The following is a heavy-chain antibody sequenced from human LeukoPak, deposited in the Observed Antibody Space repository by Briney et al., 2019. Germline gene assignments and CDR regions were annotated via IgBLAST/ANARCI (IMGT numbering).Heavy chain of an antibody. Sequence: PGGSLRLSCAASGFTFGSYGMHWVRQAPGKGLEWVSAISGSGVSTYHADSVKGRFTISRDNSKNTLYLQMNSLRAEGTAVYYCAREEVAAAGFDYWGQGTLVTVSS. D-gene: IGHD6-13*01. J-gene: IGHJ4*02. CDR2: ISGSGVST. CDR1: GFTFGSYG. V-gene: IGHV3-23*01. CDR3: AREEVAAAGFDY.